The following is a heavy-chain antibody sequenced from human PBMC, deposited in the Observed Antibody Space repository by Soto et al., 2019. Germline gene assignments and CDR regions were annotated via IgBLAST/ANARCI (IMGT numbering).Heavy chain of an antibody. CDR3: ARQGFGQLHGLVDV. J-gene: IGHJ6*02. V-gene: IGHV4-59*08. D-gene: IGHD3-10*01. Sequence: SETLSLTCTVSGGSITSHYCSWFRQPPGKGLEWIGYIHHSGSTSYNPSLKSRVTMSVDTSKNQFSLKVSSVTAADTALYYCARQGFGQLHGLVDVWGPGTTVTVSS. CDR1: GGSITSHY. CDR2: IHHSGST.